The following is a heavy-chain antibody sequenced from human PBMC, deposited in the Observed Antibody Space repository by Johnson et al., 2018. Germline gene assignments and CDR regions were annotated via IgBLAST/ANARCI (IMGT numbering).Heavy chain of an antibody. Sequence: VQLVESGGGLVKPGGSLRLSCAASGFTFSSYSMNWVRQAPGKGLEWVSSISSSSSYIYYADSVKGRFTISRDNAKNSLYLQMNSLRAEDTAVYYGARVSSRFYGMDVWGQGTTVTVSS. J-gene: IGHJ6*02. CDR3: ARVSSRFYGMDV. D-gene: IGHD6-13*01. CDR1: GFTFSSYS. V-gene: IGHV3-21*01. CDR2: ISSSSSYI.